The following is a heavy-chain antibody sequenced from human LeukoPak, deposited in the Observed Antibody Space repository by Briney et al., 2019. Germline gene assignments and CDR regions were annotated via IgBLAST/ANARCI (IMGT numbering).Heavy chain of an antibody. CDR2: IKHDGSEE. CDR3: ARDPGALDF. V-gene: IGHV3-7*01. Sequence: PGGSLRLSCAASGFTFNSFWMSWVRQAPGKGLEWVANIKHDGSEEFYVDSEKGRFTISRDNAKNSLYLQMNTLRADDTAMYFCARDPGALDFWGQGTMVTVSS. CDR1: GFTFNSFW. J-gene: IGHJ3*01.